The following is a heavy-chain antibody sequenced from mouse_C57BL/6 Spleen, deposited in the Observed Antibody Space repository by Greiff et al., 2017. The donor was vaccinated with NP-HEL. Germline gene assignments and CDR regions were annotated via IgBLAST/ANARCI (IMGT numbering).Heavy chain of an antibody. J-gene: IGHJ4*01. D-gene: IGHD3-1*01. CDR1: GFTFSSYA. V-gene: IGHV5-4*01. CDR2: ISDGGSYT. CDR3: EVRATGCYAMDY. Sequence: EVQRVESGGGLVKPGGSLKLSCAASGFTFSSYAMSWVRQTPEKRLEWVATISDGGSYTYYPDNVKGRFTLSRDNAKNNLYLQMSHLKSEDTAMYYCEVRATGCYAMDYWGQGTSVTVSS.